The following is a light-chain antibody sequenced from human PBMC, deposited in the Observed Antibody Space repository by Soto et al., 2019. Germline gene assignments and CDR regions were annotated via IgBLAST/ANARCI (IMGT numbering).Light chain of an antibody. J-gene: IGKJ2*01. CDR3: QQSYSTGYT. CDR1: RTIIGY. CDR2: AAS. V-gene: IGKV1-39*01. Sequence: DIQMTQSPSSLSASVGDRVTITCRASRTIIGYLNWYQLKPGKAPKLLIYAASSLHSGVPSRFSGSGSGTDFTHTNSGLQREDFATYYCQQSYSTGYTFGQVSKVEIK.